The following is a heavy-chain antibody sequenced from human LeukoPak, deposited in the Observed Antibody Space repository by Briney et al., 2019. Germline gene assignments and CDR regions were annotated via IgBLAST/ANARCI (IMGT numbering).Heavy chain of an antibody. V-gene: IGHV4-34*01. Sequence: SETLSLTCAVYGGSFSGYYWSWIRQPPGKGLEWIGEINHSGSTNYNPSLKSRVTISVDTSKNQFSLKLSSVTAADTAVYYCARAAPGSWVPNDAFDIWGQGTMVTVSS. CDR3: ARAAPGSWVPNDAFDI. CDR1: GGSFSGYY. D-gene: IGHD1-26*01. CDR2: INHSGST. J-gene: IGHJ3*02.